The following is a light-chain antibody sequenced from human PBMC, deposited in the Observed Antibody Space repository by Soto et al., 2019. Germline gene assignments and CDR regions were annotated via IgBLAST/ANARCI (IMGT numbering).Light chain of an antibody. Sequence: QSVLTQPASVSGSPGQSITISCTGTSSDVGSYNLVSCYQQHPGKAPKLMIYEGSKRPSGVSNRFSGSKSGNTASLTISGRQAEDEADYYCCSYAGSQTYVFGTGTKVTVL. CDR3: CSYAGSQTYV. V-gene: IGLV2-23*01. J-gene: IGLJ1*01. CDR1: SSDVGSYNL. CDR2: EGS.